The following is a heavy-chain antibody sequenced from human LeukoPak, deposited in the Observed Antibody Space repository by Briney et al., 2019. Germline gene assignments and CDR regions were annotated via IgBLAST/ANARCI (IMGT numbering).Heavy chain of an antibody. D-gene: IGHD3-3*01. CDR3: ARKTVEVYYGALDP. J-gene: IGHJ5*02. CDR2: MTGTGDTK. CDR1: GFTFSTYV. V-gene: IGHV3-23*01. Sequence: GASLTLSCTASGFTFSTYVMTWVRQAPGKGLEWVSGMTGTGDTKYYADSVKGRFTISRDNSKNTLYLQMNSLRAEDTAVYYCARKTVEVYYGALDPWGQGAWSPSPQ.